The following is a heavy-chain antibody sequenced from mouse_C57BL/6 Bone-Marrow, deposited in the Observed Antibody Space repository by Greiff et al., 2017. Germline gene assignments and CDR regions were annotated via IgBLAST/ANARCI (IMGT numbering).Heavy chain of an antibody. CDR3: ARWLLLYWYFDV. CDR1: GYTFTSYW. Sequence: VQLQQPGAELVKPGASVKLSCKASGYTFTSYWMHWVKQRPGQGLEWIGMIRPNSGSTNYNEKFKSKATLTVDKSSSTAYMQISSLTSEDSAVYYCARWLLLYWYFDVWGTGTTVTVSS. V-gene: IGHV1-64*01. D-gene: IGHD2-3*01. J-gene: IGHJ1*03. CDR2: IRPNSGST.